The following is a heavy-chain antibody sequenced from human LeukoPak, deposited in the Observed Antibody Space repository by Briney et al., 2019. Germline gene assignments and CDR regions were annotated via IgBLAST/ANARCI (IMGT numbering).Heavy chain of an antibody. CDR1: GFTFSSYS. Sequence: GGSLRLSCAASGFTFSSYSMNWVRQAPGKGLEWVSSISSSSSYIYYADSVKGRFAISRDNAKNSLYLQMNSLRAEDTAVYYCARVPVSDWLLYLYYFDYWGQGTLVTVSS. CDR3: ARVPVSDWLLYLYYFDY. V-gene: IGHV3-21*01. CDR2: ISSSSSYI. J-gene: IGHJ4*02. D-gene: IGHD3/OR15-3a*01.